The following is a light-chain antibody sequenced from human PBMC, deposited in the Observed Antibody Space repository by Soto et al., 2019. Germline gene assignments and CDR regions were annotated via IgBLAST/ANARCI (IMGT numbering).Light chain of an antibody. Sequence: DIVMTQSPLSLPVTPGEPASISCRSSQSLLHSNGYNYLDWYLQKPGHSPQLLIYLVSNRASGGPDRFSGSGSGTDFTLKISRVEAEDVGVYYCMQALQTPYTFGQGTKLEIK. V-gene: IGKV2-28*01. J-gene: IGKJ2*01. CDR1: QSLLHSNGYNY. CDR2: LVS. CDR3: MQALQTPYT.